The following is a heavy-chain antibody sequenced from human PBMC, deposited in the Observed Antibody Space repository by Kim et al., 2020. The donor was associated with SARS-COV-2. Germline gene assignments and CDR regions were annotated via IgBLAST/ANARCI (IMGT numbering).Heavy chain of an antibody. CDR3: ARDDDC. CDR2: YSGST. V-gene: IGHV4-31*02. J-gene: IGHJ4*02. Sequence: YSGSTYYTPSLQSRLSMSIDTSKNQFSLKLTSVTAADTAVYYCARDDDCWGQGTLVTVSS.